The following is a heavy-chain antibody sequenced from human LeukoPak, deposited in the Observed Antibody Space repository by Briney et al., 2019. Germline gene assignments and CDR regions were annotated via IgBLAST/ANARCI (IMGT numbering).Heavy chain of an antibody. CDR2: ISYDGSNK. V-gene: IGHV3-30*18. J-gene: IGHJ4*02. CDR3: AKDQQWLVLALSLDY. CDR1: GFIFSSYG. Sequence: PGGSLRLSCAASGFIFSSYGMHWVRQAPGKGLEWVAVISYDGSNKYYADSVKGRFTISRDNSKNTLYLQMNSLRAEDTAVYYCAKDQQWLVLALSLDYWGQGTLVTVSS. D-gene: IGHD6-19*01.